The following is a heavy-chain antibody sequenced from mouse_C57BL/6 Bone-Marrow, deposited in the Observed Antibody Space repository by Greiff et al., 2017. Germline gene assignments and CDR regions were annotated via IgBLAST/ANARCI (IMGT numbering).Heavy chain of an antibody. Sequence: EVKLMESGGGLVKPGGSLKLSCAASGFTFSSYTMSWVRQTPEKRLAWVATISGGGGNTYYPDSEKGRLTISRDNAKNTLYLQMIRLRSEDTALYYCASHYYVSSYYYAMDYWGQGTSVTVSS. D-gene: IGHD1-1*01. CDR2: ISGGGGNT. V-gene: IGHV5-9*01. CDR3: ASHYYVSSYYYAMDY. J-gene: IGHJ4*01. CDR1: GFTFSSYT.